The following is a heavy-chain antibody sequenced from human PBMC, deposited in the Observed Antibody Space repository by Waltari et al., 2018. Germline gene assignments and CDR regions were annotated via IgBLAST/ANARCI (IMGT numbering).Heavy chain of an antibody. D-gene: IGHD1-1*01. V-gene: IGHV4-4*02. CDR3: ARVTSTSRWFDP. CDR1: GGSISSSNW. J-gene: IGHJ5*02. CDR2: IYHSGST. Sequence: QVQLQESGPGLVKPSGTLSLTCAVSGGSISSSNWWSWVRQPPGKGLEWIGEIYHSGSTKCTPSLKMRVTISVDKSKNQFSLKLSSVTAADTAVYYCARVTSTSRWFDPWGQGTLVTVSS.